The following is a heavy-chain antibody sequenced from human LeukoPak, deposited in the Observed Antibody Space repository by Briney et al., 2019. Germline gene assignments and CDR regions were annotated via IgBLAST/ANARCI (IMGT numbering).Heavy chain of an antibody. J-gene: IGHJ6*03. CDR1: GFTFSSYN. CDR3: ARDPYNGNYGDPYYYYMDV. CDR2: ITSSSIYT. V-gene: IGHV3-21*01. Sequence: GGSLRLSCAASGFTFSSYNMNWVRQAPGKGLEWVSSITSSSIYTFYADSVKGRFTISRDNAKNSLYLQMNSLRAEDTAIYYCARDPYNGNYGDPYYYYMDVWGKGTTVTISS. D-gene: IGHD1-26*01.